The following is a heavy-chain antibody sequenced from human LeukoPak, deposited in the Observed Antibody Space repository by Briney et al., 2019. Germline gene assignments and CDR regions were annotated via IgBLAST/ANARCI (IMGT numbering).Heavy chain of an antibody. V-gene: IGHV1-2*02. CDR3: ARVGMYYYDSSGYNAADY. J-gene: IGHJ4*02. CDR2: INPNSGGT. CDR1: GYTFTGYY. D-gene: IGHD3-22*01. Sequence: ASVKVSCKASGYTFTGYYTHWVRQAPGQGLEWMGWINPNSGGTNYAQKFQGRVTMTRDTSISTAYMELSRLRSDDTAVYYCARVGMYYYDSSGYNAADYWGQGTLVTVSS.